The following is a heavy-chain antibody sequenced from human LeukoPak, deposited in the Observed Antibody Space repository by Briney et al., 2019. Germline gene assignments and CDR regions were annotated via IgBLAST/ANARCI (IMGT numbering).Heavy chain of an antibody. CDR2: ISSSSSYI. Sequence: PGGSLRLSCAASGFTFSSYSMNWVRQAPGKGLEWVSSISSSSSYIYYADSVKGRFTISRDNSKNTLYLQMNSLRAEDTAVYYCAKDRITIFQDAFDIWGQGTMVTVSS. CDR1: GFTFSSYS. J-gene: IGHJ3*02. D-gene: IGHD3-3*01. CDR3: AKDRITIFQDAFDI. V-gene: IGHV3-21*04.